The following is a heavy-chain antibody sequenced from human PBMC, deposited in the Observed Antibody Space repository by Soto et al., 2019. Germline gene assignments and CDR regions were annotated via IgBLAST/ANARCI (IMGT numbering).Heavy chain of an antibody. Sequence: EVQLVESGGGLVQPGGSLRLSCAASGFTFSSYSMNWVRQAPGKGLEWVSYISSSSSTIYYADSVKGRFTISRDNAKNSLYLQMNSLRAEDTAVYYCAREESYAFYYGSGSSYYFDYWGQGTLVTVFS. V-gene: IGHV3-48*01. CDR3: AREESYAFYYGSGSSYYFDY. J-gene: IGHJ4*02. CDR2: ISSSSSTI. D-gene: IGHD3-10*01. CDR1: GFTFSSYS.